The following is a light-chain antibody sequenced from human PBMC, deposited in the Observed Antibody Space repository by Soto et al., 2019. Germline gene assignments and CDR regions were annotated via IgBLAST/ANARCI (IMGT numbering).Light chain of an antibody. CDR1: TGAVTNGHY. Sequence: QAVGTEEPSLTVSPGGTATLTCGSSTGAVTNGHYPYWFQQKPGQAPRTLIYDTTNRHSWTPARFSGSLLGGKAALTLSGAQPEDEAEYYCLLSYNGPYVFGTGTKVTV. CDR2: DTT. CDR3: LLSYNGPYV. J-gene: IGLJ1*01. V-gene: IGLV7-46*01.